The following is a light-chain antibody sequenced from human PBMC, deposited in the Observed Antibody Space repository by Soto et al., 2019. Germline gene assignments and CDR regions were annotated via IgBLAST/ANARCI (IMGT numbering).Light chain of an antibody. J-gene: IGKJ1*01. CDR2: DAS. V-gene: IGKV3-11*01. CDR3: QQRSNWPPWT. Sequence: EIVLTQSQATLSLSRSNRYSLXGKTSQSVSSYLAWYQQKPGQAPRLLIYDASNRATGIPARFSGSGSGTDFTLTISSLEPEDFAVYYCQQRSNWPPWTFGQGTKVDIK. CDR1: QSVSSY.